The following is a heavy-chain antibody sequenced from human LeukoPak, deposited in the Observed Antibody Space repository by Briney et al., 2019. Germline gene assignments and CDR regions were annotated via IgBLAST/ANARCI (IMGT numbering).Heavy chain of an antibody. CDR3: TRVQAGRSGLMDV. CDR1: GFTFSSFA. D-gene: IGHD2-8*02. J-gene: IGHJ6*02. V-gene: IGHV3-23*01. CDR2: ISGRGDST. Sequence: PGGSLRLSCAASGFTFSSFAMSWVRQAPGKGLEWVSVISGRGDSTYYADSVRGRFTTSRDNAKNTLYLQMNSLRAEDTALYYCTRVQAGRSGLMDVWGRGTTVTVSS.